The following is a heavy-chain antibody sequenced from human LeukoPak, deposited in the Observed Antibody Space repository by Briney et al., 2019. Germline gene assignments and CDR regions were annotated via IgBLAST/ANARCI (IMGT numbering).Heavy chain of an antibody. CDR2: ISYDGSNK. Sequence: GRSLRLSCAASGFTFSGYAMHWVRQAPGKGLEWVAVISYDGSNKYYADSVKGRFTISRDNSKNTLYLQMNSLRAEDTAVYYCARNKGDGSGSYLNWFDPWGQGTLVTVSS. D-gene: IGHD3-10*01. CDR1: GFTFSGYA. V-gene: IGHV3-30*04. J-gene: IGHJ5*02. CDR3: ARNKGDGSGSYLNWFDP.